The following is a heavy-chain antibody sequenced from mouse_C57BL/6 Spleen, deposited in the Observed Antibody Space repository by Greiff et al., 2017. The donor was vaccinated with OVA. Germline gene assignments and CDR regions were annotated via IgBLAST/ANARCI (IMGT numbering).Heavy chain of an antibody. CDR3: ARGEPGFYAMDY. D-gene: IGHD6-1*01. CDR2: INPNNGGT. Sequence: VQLQQSGPELVKPGASVKIPCKASGYTFTDYNMDWVKQSPGKSLEWIGDINPNNGGTIYNQKFKGKATLPVDKSSSTAYMELRSLTSEDTAVYYCARGEPGFYAMDYWGQGTSVTVSS. CDR1: GYTFTDYN. V-gene: IGHV1-18*01. J-gene: IGHJ4*01.